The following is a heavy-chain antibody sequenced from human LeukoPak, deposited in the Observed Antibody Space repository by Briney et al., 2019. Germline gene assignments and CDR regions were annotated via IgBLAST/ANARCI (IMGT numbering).Heavy chain of an antibody. D-gene: IGHD6-13*01. J-gene: IGHJ6*02. CDR3: ARQKLAAVPLHGMDV. CDR1: GYSSTSYW. Sequence: GESLKISCKGSGYSSTSYWIGWVRQMPGKGLEWMGIIYPGDSDTRYSPSFQGQVTISADKSISTAYLQWSSLKASDTAMYYCARQKLAAVPLHGMDVWGQGTTVTVSS. V-gene: IGHV5-51*01. CDR2: IYPGDSDT.